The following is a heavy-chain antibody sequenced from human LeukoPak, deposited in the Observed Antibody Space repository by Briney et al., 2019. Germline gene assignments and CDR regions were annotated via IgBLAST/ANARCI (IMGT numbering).Heavy chain of an antibody. CDR1: GFTFSSYA. CDR3: AKDRDYQLPLNLDH. Sequence: GGSLRLSCAASGFTFSSYAMSWVRQAPGKGLEWVSVISGSGGSTYYADPVKGRFTISRDNSKNTLYLQMNSLRAEDTAVYFCAKDRDYQLPLNLDHWGQGTLVTVSS. V-gene: IGHV3-23*01. J-gene: IGHJ4*02. CDR2: ISGSGGST. D-gene: IGHD2-2*01.